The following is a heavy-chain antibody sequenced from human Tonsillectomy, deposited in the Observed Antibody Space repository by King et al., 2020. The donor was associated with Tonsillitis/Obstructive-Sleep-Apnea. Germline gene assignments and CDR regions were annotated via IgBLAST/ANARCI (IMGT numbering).Heavy chain of an antibody. Sequence: VQLVESGGGLVQPGGSLRLSCAASGFTFSSYWMSWVRQAPGKGLEWVANIKQDGRGKYYVDSVKGRFTISRDNAKNSLYLQRNSLRAEDTALYYCAGYSSSWYIKYFDYWGQGTLVTVSS. V-gene: IGHV3-7*04. D-gene: IGHD6-13*01. CDR2: IKQDGRGK. CDR1: GFTFSSYW. CDR3: AGYSSSWYIKYFDY. J-gene: IGHJ4*02.